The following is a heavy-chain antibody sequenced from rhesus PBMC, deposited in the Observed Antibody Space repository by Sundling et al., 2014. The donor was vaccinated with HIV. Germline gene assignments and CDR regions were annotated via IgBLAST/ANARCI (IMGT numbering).Heavy chain of an antibody. Sequence: QVQLQESGPGLVKPSETLSLTCAVSGGSFSGYYWGWLRQPPGKGLEWIGHIGGSSGRTYYNPSLKSRVTISTDTSKNQFSLKLSSVTAADTAIYYCARDYEDDSDYYPPPLNSWGQGVVVTVSS. CDR3: ARDYEDDSDYYPPPLNS. CDR2: IGGSSGRT. CDR1: GGSFSGYY. D-gene: IGHD3-9*01. J-gene: IGHJ6*01. V-gene: IGHV4-165*01.